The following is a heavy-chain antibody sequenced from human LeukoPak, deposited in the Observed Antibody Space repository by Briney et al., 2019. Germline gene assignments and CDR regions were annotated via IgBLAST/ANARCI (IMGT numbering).Heavy chain of an antibody. CDR2: ITGSGGNT. Sequence: GGSLKLSCAASGFIFSSYSMSWVRQAPGMGLEWVSVITGSGGNTYYADSVKGRFTISKDNSKNTVYLQMSSLRVDDTAVYYCAKAASSSWPSYYYGMDVWGQGTTVTVSS. D-gene: IGHD6-13*01. V-gene: IGHV3-23*01. J-gene: IGHJ6*02. CDR1: GFIFSSYS. CDR3: AKAASSSWPSYYYGMDV.